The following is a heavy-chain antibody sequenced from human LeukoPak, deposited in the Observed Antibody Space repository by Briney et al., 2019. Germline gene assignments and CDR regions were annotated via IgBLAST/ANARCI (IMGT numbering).Heavy chain of an antibody. Sequence: ASVKVSCKNSGYTFTSYDINWVRQATGQGLEWMGWMNPNSGNTGYAQKFQGRVTITADKSTSTAYMELSSLRSEDTAVYYCARKVPNDSSGYYYRGQFDPWGQGTLVTVSS. CDR3: ARKVPNDSSGYYYRGQFDP. D-gene: IGHD3-22*01. CDR2: MNPNSGNT. J-gene: IGHJ5*02. V-gene: IGHV1-8*01. CDR1: GYTFTSYD.